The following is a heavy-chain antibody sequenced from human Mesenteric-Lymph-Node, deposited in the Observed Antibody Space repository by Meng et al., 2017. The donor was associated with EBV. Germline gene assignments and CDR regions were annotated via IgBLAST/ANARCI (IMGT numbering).Heavy chain of an antibody. D-gene: IGHD3-16*01. CDR2: FDLERDGT. J-gene: IGHJ4*02. CDR1: GYILIEAT. Sequence: QSGAVRKSPGASVRVSCNVSGYILIEATMHWLRQAPGKGVEWMGGFDLERDGTVYAQKFQGRVTMTEDTSTDTVYMEMSSLRSDDTAVYYCATGGGGAHDYWGQETLVTVSS. CDR3: ATGGGGAHDY. V-gene: IGHV1-24*01.